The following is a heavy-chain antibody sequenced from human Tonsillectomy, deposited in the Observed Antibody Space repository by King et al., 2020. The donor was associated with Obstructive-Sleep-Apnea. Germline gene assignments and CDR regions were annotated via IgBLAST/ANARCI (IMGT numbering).Heavy chain of an antibody. J-gene: IGHJ4*02. CDR1: GFTFSSYA. CDR3: AVGGIWFGELLSDY. Sequence: VQLVESGGGLVQPGGSLRLACAASGFTFSSYAMSWVRQAPGKGLEWVSAISGSGGSTYYADSVKGRFTISRDNSKNTLYLQMNSLRAEDTAVYYCAVGGIWFGELLSDYWGQGTLVTVSS. D-gene: IGHD3-10*01. CDR2: ISGSGGST. V-gene: IGHV3-23*04.